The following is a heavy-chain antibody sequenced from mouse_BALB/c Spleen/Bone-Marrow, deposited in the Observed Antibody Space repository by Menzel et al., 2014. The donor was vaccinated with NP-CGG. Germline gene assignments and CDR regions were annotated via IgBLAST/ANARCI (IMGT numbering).Heavy chain of an antibody. CDR2: IDPANGNT. V-gene: IGHV14-3*02. CDR1: GFNIKDTY. Sequence: DVQLQESGAELVKPGASVKLSCTASGFNIKDTYMHWVKQRPEQGLEWIGRIDPANGNTKYDPKFQGKATITADTSSNTAYLQLSSLTSEDTAVYYCASYYYGSYGFAYRGQGTLVTVSA. CDR3: ASYYYGSYGFAY. D-gene: IGHD1-1*01. J-gene: IGHJ3*01.